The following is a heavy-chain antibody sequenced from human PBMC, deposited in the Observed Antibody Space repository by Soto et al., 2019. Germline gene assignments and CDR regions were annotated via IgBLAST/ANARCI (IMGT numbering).Heavy chain of an antibody. CDR1: GYTFTSYG. CDR2: ISAYNGNT. V-gene: IGHV1-18*04. CDR3: ARSKSYDSSGDFDY. J-gene: IGHJ4*02. Sequence: ASVKVSCKASGYTFTSYGISWVRQAPGQGLEWMGWISAYNGNTNYAQKLQGRVTMTTDTSTSTAYMELRSLRSDDTAVYSCARSKSYDSSGDFDYCGQGTLVTVSS. D-gene: IGHD3-22*01.